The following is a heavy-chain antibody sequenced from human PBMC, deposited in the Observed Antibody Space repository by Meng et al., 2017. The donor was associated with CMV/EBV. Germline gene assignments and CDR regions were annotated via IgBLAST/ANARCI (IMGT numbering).Heavy chain of an antibody. CDR2: ISSSSSYI. D-gene: IGHD3-16*01. V-gene: IGHV3-21*01. CDR3: ARVKFTLRYFDY. CDR1: GFTFSSYS. Sequence: GESLKISCAASGFTFSSYSMNWVRQAPGKGLEWVSSISSSSSYIYYADSVKGRFTISRDNAKNSLYLQMNSLRAEDTAVYYCARVKFTLRYFDYWGQGTLVTASS. J-gene: IGHJ4*02.